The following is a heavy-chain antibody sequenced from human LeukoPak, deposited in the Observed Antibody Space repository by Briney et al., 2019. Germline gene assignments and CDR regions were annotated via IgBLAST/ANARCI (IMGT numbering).Heavy chain of an antibody. J-gene: IGHJ3*02. Sequence: GGSLRLSCAASGFTFSSYGLHWVRQAPGKGLEWVAFIRYDGSDKYYADSVKGRFTISRDNSKNTLYLQMNSLRAEDTAVYYCARESLSDWGVGAFDIWGQGTMVTVSS. CDR1: GFTFSSYG. CDR3: ARESLSDWGVGAFDI. D-gene: IGHD3/OR15-3a*01. CDR2: IRYDGSDK. V-gene: IGHV3-30*02.